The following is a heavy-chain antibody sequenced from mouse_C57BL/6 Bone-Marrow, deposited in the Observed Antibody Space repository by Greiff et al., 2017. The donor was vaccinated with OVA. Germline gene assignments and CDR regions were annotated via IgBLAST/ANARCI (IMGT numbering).Heavy chain of an antibody. CDR1: GFTFSDYG. CDR3: ARGDYYGSSYPPWFAY. D-gene: IGHD1-1*01. Sequence: DVKLQESGGGLVKPGGSLKLSCAASGFTFSDYGMHWVRQAPEKGLEWVAYISSGSSTIYYADTVKGRFTISRDNAKNTLFLQMTSLRSEDTAMYYCARGDYYGSSYPPWFAYWGQGTLVTVSA. CDR2: ISSGSSTI. J-gene: IGHJ3*01. V-gene: IGHV5-17*01.